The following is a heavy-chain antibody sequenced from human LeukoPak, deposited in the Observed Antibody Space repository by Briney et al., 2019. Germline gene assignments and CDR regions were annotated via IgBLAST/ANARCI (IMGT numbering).Heavy chain of an antibody. CDR2: IIPMFGPA. J-gene: IGHJ6*03. CDR1: GGTFSNYA. CDR3: ARDRAPAIGPQPAYYYYYMDV. Sequence: SVKVSCKASGGTFSNYAISWVRQAPGQGLEWMGGIIPMFGPASSAQKFQGRVTITTDDSTSTVYMELSSLTPEDTAVYYCARDRAPAIGPQPAYYYYYMDVWGKGTTVTVS. V-gene: IGHV1-69*05. D-gene: IGHD2-21*02.